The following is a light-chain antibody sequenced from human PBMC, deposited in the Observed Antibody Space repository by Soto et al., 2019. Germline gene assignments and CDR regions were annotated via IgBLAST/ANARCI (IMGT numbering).Light chain of an antibody. Sequence: QSALSQPASVSGSPGQSITISCTGTSSDVGGYAYVSWYQHQPDKAPKLIIYDVTNLPSGVSTRFSGSKSGNTASLTISGIQTEDEADYYCASITRSSTSVFGTGTKGAVL. V-gene: IGLV2-14*01. CDR1: SSDVGGYAY. CDR3: ASITRSSTSV. CDR2: DVT. J-gene: IGLJ1*01.